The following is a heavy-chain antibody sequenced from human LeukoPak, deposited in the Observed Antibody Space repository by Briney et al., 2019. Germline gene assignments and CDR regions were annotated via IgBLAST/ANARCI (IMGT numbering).Heavy chain of an antibody. Sequence: TGGSLRLSCAASGFTFSSYAMSLVRQVPGKGLEWVSTISSSGGATYYADSVKGRFTISRDNSKNTLSLQMNSLSAEDTAIYYCAKGWEGGQGTLVTVSS. CDR1: GFTFSSYA. D-gene: IGHD1-26*01. J-gene: IGHJ4*02. CDR2: ISSSGGAT. V-gene: IGHV3-23*01. CDR3: AKGWE.